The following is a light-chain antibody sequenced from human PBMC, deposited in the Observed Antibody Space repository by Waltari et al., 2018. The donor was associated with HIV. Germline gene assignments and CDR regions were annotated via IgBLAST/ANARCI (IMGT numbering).Light chain of an antibody. V-gene: IGKV1-12*01. CDR2: AAS. Sequence: DIQMTQSPSSVSAFVGDRVTITCRASQDIARWLAWYQQKPGKAPKLLTYAASSLHSGVPSRFSGNGSGTDFTHTISSLQPADSATYYCQQSKTFPLDFGQGSKLE. CDR1: QDIARW. CDR3: QQSKTFPLD. J-gene: IGKJ2*01.